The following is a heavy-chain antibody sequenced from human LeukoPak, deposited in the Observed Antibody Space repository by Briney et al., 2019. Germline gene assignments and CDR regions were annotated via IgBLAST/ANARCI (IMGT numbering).Heavy chain of an antibody. CDR1: GYIFTDYY. V-gene: IGHV1-2*02. J-gene: IGHJ5*02. CDR2: INPNSGDT. Sequence: ASVKVSCKASGYIFTDYYMHWVRQAPGQGLEWMGWINPNSGDTNYAQKFQGRVTMTRDTSISTAYMELSRLRSDDTAVYYCAGSTNFNWFDPWGQGTLVTVSS. CDR3: AGSTNFNWFDP. D-gene: IGHD2-2*01.